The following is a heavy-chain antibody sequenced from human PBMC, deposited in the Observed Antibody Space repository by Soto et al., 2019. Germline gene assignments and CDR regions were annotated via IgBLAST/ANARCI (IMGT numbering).Heavy chain of an antibody. J-gene: IGHJ3*02. V-gene: IGHV3-33*01. CDR3: VRGGNVAGAFDI. CDR2: LWDDGIKK. CDR1: GFTFSHYG. D-gene: IGHD3-16*01. Sequence: QVQLVESGGGVVQPGRSLRLSCAASGFTFSHYGMHWVRQAPGKGLEWVAVLWDDGIKKFYPDSVRGRFTISRDNSENTLFLQMNSLTAEDTAIYYCVRGGNVAGAFDIWGQGTMVTVSS.